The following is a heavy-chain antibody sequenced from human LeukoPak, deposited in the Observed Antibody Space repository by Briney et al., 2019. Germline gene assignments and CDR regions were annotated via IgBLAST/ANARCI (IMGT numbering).Heavy chain of an antibody. V-gene: IGHV1-2*02. Sequence: ASVKVSCKASGYTFTGYYMHWVRQAPGQGLEWMGWINPNSGGTNYAQKFQGRVTVTRDTSISTAYMELSRLRSDDTAVYYCARDLGRDGCNYPLDYWGQGTLVTVSS. J-gene: IGHJ4*02. CDR1: GYTFTGYY. CDR3: ARDLGRDGCNYPLDY. CDR2: INPNSGGT. D-gene: IGHD5-24*01.